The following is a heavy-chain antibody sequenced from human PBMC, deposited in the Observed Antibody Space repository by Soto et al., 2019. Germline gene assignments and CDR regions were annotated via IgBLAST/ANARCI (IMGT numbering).Heavy chain of an antibody. J-gene: IGHJ4*02. V-gene: IGHV4-34*01. CDR2: INHSGST. D-gene: IGHD2-15*01. CDR3: ARVDGGNGLDY. Sequence: QVQLQQWGAGLLKPSETLSLTCAVHGGSFSGYYWSWIRQPPGKGLEWIGEINHSGSTNYNPSLKSRVTISVDTSKNQFSLNLSSATAADTAVYYCARVDGGNGLDYWGQGTLVIVSS. CDR1: GGSFSGYY.